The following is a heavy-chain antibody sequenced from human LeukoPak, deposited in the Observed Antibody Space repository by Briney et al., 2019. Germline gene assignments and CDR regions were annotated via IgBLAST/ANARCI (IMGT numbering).Heavy chain of an antibody. CDR1: GYTFTSYG. CDR2: INAGNGNT. D-gene: IGHD5-12*01. CDR3: AREGGYDWGFDY. V-gene: IGHV1-3*01. J-gene: IGHJ4*02. Sequence: ASVKVSCKASGYTFTSYGISWVRQAPGQGLEWMGWINAGNGNTKYSQKFQGRVTITRDTSASTGYMELSSLRSEDTAVYYCAREGGYDWGFDYWGQGTLVTVSS.